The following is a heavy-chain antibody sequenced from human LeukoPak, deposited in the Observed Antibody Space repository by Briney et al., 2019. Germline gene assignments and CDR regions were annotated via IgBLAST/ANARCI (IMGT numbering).Heavy chain of an antibody. V-gene: IGHV1-2*02. Sequence: ASVKVSCKASGYTFTGYYMHWVRQATGQGLEWMGWINPNSGGTNYAQKFQGRVTMTRDTSISTAYMELSRLRSDDTAVYYCAREGVVPAAIYHYWGQGTLVTVSS. CDR1: GYTFTGYY. CDR3: AREGVVPAAIYHY. D-gene: IGHD2-2*01. J-gene: IGHJ4*02. CDR2: INPNSGGT.